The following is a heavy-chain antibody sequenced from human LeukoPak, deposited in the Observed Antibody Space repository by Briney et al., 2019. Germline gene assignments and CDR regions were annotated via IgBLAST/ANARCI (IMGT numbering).Heavy chain of an antibody. CDR1: GFTFSSYG. CDR3: ARDNVGYSYGYNY. J-gene: IGHJ4*02. V-gene: IGHV3-33*08. CDR2: IWYDGSNK. D-gene: IGHD5-18*01. Sequence: PGGSLRLSCAASGFTFSSYGMHWVRQAPGKGLGWVAVIWYDGSNKYYADSVKGRFTISRDNSKNTLYLQMNSLRAEDTAVYYCARDNVGYSYGYNYWGQGTLVTVSS.